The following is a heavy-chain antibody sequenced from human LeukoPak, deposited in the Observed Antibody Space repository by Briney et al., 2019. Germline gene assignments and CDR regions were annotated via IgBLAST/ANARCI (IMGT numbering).Heavy chain of an antibody. CDR3: ARDKLGELAGTFDS. CDR1: GGAISGYY. J-gene: IGHJ4*02. D-gene: IGHD6-19*01. V-gene: IGHV4-4*07. Sequence: PSETLSLTCTISGGAISGYYWNWIRQPAGKGLEWIGRIYNIGTTIYNPSLESRVTMSVDPSRNQFSLRLNSVTAADTAIYYCARDKLGELAGTFDSWGQGTLVTVSS. CDR2: IYNIGTT.